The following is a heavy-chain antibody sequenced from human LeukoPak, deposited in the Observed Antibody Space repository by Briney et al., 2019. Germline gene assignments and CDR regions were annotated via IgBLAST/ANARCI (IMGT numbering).Heavy chain of an antibody. CDR2: ISSSGSTI. CDR1: GFTFSDYY. CDR3: ARYKRLDYSGSYFDY. J-gene: IGHJ4*02. Sequence: GGSLRLSCAASGFTFSDYYMSWIRQAPGKGLGGGSYISSSGSTIYYADSVKGRFTISRDNAKNSLYLQMNSLRAEDTAVYYCARYKRLDYSGSYFDYWGQGTLVTVSS. D-gene: IGHD1-26*01. V-gene: IGHV3-11*01.